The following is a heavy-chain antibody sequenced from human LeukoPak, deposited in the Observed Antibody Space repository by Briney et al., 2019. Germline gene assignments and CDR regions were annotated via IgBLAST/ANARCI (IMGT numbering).Heavy chain of an antibody. CDR3: ARVGIAAAGAVDY. V-gene: IGHV3-53*01. CDR1: GFTVSSNY. D-gene: IGHD6-13*01. Sequence: GGSLRLSCAASGFTVSSNYMSWVRQAPGKGLEWVSVIYSGGSTYYANSVKGRFTISRDNSKNTLYLQMNSLRAEDTAVYYCARVGIAAAGAVDYWGQGTLVTVSS. CDR2: IYSGGST. J-gene: IGHJ4*02.